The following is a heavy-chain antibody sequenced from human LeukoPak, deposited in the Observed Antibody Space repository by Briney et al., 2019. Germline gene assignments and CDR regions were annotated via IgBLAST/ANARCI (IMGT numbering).Heavy chain of an antibody. V-gene: IGHV4-34*01. CDR3: ARYRRNYSGNSSAYYYYYMDV. D-gene: IGHD4-23*01. J-gene: IGHJ6*03. CDR1: GFTFSSYS. Sequence: GSLRLSCAASGFTFSSYSMNWVRQPPGKGLEWIGEINHSGSTNYNPSLKSRVTISVDTSKNQFSLKLSSVTAADTAVYYCARYRRNYSGNSSAYYYYYMDVWGKGTTVTVSS. CDR2: INHSGST.